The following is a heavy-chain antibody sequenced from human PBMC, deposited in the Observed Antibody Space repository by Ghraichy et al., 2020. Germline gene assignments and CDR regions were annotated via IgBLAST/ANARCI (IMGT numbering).Heavy chain of an antibody. V-gene: IGHV4-4*07. J-gene: IGHJ5*02. CDR2: IYTAGSP. Sequence: SETLSLTCTVSGGSISSNYWSWIRQPPGKELEWIGNIYTAGSPNYNPSLKSRVTISADTSKNHFSLKLSAVTAADTALYYCAIHPRFSYVGEFDPWGQGILVTVSS. D-gene: IGHD3-16*01. CDR3: AIHPRFSYVGEFDP. CDR1: GGSISSNY.